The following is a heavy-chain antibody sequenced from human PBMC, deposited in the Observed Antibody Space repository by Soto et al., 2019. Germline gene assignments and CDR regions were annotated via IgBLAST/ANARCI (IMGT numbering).Heavy chain of an antibody. D-gene: IGHD3-22*01. CDR3: ATGVGRDYYDSSGYPGTFDY. CDR2: FDPEDGET. J-gene: IGHJ4*02. CDR1: GYTLTELS. V-gene: IGHV1-24*01. Sequence: ASVKVSCKVSGYTLTELSMHWVRQAPGKGLEWMGGFDPEDGETIYAQKFQGRVTMTEDTSTDTAYMELSSLRSEDTAVYYCATGVGRDYYDSSGYPGTFDYWGQGTLVTVSS.